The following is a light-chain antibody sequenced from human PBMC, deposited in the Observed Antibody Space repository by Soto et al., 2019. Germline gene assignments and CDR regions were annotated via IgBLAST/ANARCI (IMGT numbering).Light chain of an antibody. J-gene: IGKJ1*01. CDR1: QSISRY. Sequence: DIQLTQSPSSLSASVGDRITITCRSSQSISRYLNWYQQRPGTAPKVLIFGANSLQSGVPSRFSGSGSGTEFTLTISSLQPEDFAVYYCQQYGSSPRTFGQGTKVEIK. V-gene: IGKV1-39*01. CDR2: GAN. CDR3: QQYGSSPRT.